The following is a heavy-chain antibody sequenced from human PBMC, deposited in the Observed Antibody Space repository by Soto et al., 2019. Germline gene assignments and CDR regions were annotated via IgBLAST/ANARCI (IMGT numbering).Heavy chain of an antibody. CDR2: IIPIFGTA. CDR1: GGTFSSYA. CDR3: ASSRYCSSTSCYTHGGWFDP. V-gene: IGHV1-69*01. D-gene: IGHD2-2*02. J-gene: IGHJ5*02. Sequence: QVQLVQSGAEVKKPGSSVKVSCKASGGTFSSYAISWVRQAPGQGLEWMGGIIPIFGTANYAQKFQGRVTITADESTSTAHMELSSLRSEDTAVYYCASSRYCSSTSCYTHGGWFDPWGQGTLVTVSS.